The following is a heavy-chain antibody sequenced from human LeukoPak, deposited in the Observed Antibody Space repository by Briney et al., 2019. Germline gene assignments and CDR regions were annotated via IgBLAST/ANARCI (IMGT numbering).Heavy chain of an antibody. CDR1: GGSFSGYY. CDR2: INHSGST. V-gene: IGHV4-34*01. D-gene: IGHD3-22*01. Sequence: NPSETLSLTCAVYGGSFSGYYWSWIRQPPGKGLEWIGEINHSGSTNYNPSLKSRVTISVDTSKNQFSLKLSSVTAADTAVYYCAREKGSAKADSSGWRAFDIWGLGSMVTVSS. J-gene: IGHJ3*02. CDR3: AREKGSAKADSSGWRAFDI.